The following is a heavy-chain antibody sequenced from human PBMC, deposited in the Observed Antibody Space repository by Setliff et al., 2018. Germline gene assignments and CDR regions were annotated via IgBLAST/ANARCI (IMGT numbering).Heavy chain of an antibody. CDR1: GDSISSRRSY. J-gene: IGHJ6*03. V-gene: IGHV4-61*09. Sequence: SETLSLTCTVSGDSISSRRSYWGWFRQRAGKGLEWIGQIYTSWSTNYNPSLKSRVTISLDTSKNQFSLSLSSVTAADTAVYYCARMSGFQYMDVWGKGTTVTVSS. D-gene: IGHD3-3*01. CDR2: IYTSWST. CDR3: ARMSGFQYMDV.